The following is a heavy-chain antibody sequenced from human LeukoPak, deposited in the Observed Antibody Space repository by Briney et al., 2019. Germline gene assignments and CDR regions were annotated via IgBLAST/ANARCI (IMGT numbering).Heavy chain of an antibody. V-gene: IGHV3-30*02. CDR2: IRYDGSNK. J-gene: IGHJ5*02. D-gene: IGHD6-19*01. Sequence: GGSLRLSCAASGFTFSSYGMHWVRQAPGKGLEWVAFIRYDGSNKYYADSVKGRFTISRDNSKNTLYLQMNSLRAEDTAVYYCAKEGSSSGWYWVWFDPWGQGTLVTVSS. CDR1: GFTFSSYG. CDR3: AKEGSSSGWYWVWFDP.